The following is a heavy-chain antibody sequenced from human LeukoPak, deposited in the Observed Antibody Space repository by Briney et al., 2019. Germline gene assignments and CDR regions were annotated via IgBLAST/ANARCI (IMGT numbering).Heavy chain of an antibody. Sequence: GGSLRLSCTASGFNFGDYSLSWFRPAPGVGLEWVAFIRREGYGGTTEYAASVKGRFTISRDDSKSIAYLQMNSLKTEDTGVYYYTRDHDFWRGPLDVWGKGTTVTVSS. CDR2: IRREGYGGTT. CDR1: GFNFGDYS. D-gene: IGHD3-3*01. V-gene: IGHV3-49*03. CDR3: TRDHDFWRGPLDV. J-gene: IGHJ6*04.